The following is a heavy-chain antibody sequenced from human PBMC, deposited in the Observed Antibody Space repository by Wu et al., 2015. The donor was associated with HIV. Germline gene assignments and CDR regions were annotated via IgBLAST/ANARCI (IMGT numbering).Heavy chain of an antibody. CDR3: ARPVGRNIVVIQTVLYV. V-gene: IGHV1-69*13. J-gene: IGHJ3*01. D-gene: IGHD2-2*01. CDR1: GGTFSNFD. Sequence: QVQLVQSGSEVKKPGSSVKVSCKVSGGTFSNFDVNWVRQAPGQGLEWMGRIHPKFDAANYAENFQGRVTFTADESTTTAYMELTSLTLDDTAVYFCARPVGRNIVVIQTVLYVWGRG. CDR2: IHPKFDAA.